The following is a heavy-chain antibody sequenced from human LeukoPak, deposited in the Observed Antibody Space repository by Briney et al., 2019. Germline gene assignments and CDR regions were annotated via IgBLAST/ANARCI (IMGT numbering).Heavy chain of an antibody. J-gene: IGHJ4*02. Sequence: GRSLRLSCAASGFTVSSNYMSWVRQAPGKGLEWVSVIYSGGSTYYADSVKGRFTISRDNSKNTLYLQMNGLRAEDTAVYYCAREPPVGSGDYNSHGDYWGQGTLVTVSS. CDR2: IYSGGST. CDR3: AREPPVGSGDYNSHGDY. CDR1: GFTVSSNY. D-gene: IGHD4-17*01. V-gene: IGHV3-53*01.